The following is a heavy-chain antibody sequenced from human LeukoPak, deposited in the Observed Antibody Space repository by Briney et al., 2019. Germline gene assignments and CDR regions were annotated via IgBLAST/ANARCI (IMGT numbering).Heavy chain of an antibody. CDR3: AKVVYYYDTSGGSDH. CDR2: ISGSGGST. D-gene: IGHD3-22*01. V-gene: IGHV3-23*01. CDR1: GFTFSSYA. J-gene: IGHJ5*02. Sequence: PGGSLRLSCAASGFTFSSYAMSWVRQAPGKGLEWVSAISGSGGSTYYADSVKGRFTISRDNSKNTLYLQMNSLRAEDTALYYCAKVVYYYDTSGGSDHWGQGTLVTVSS.